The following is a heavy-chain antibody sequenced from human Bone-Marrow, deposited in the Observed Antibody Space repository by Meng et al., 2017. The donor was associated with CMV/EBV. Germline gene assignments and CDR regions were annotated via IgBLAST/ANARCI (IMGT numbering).Heavy chain of an antibody. V-gene: IGHV4-59*01. D-gene: IGHD6-6*01. CDR1: GGSISSYY. Sequence: SETLSLTCTVSGGSISSYYWNWLRQPPGKGLEWIGYIYYSGSTNYNPSLKSRVTISVDTSKNQFSLKLSSVTAADTAVYYCARDLAYSSSHYYYGMDVWGQGTTVTVSS. J-gene: IGHJ6*02. CDR2: IYYSGST. CDR3: ARDLAYSSSHYYYGMDV.